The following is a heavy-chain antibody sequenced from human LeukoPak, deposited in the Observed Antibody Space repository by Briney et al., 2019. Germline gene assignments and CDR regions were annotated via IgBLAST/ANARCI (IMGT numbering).Heavy chain of an antibody. CDR3: ARYYYDSGDYLLDF. Sequence: ASVKVSCKASGGTFSRYAIHWVRQAPGQRPEWMGWINAGNNNAKYSRKLQGRISITMDTSASTAYMELSSLRYEDTAVYYCARYYYDSGDYLLDFWGQGTLVTVSS. V-gene: IGHV1-3*01. CDR2: INAGNNNA. CDR1: GGTFSRYA. J-gene: IGHJ4*02. D-gene: IGHD3-22*01.